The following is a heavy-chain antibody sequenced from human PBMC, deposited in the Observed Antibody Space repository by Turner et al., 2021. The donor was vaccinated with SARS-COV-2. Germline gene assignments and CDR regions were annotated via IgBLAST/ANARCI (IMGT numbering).Heavy chain of an antibody. Sequence: QVQLQQWGAGLLKPSETLSLTCAVSGESFSGHFWTWIRQSPGKGLEWIAEIDHTGSANYNPSLKSRVTMSVDTSQNQFSLKLSSVTAADTAVYYCAREWWESTTVTTAAYYYGMDVWGQGTTVTVSS. CDR1: GESFSGHF. V-gene: IGHV4-34*01. J-gene: IGHJ6*02. CDR2: IDHTGSA. CDR3: AREWWESTTVTTAAYYYGMDV. D-gene: IGHD4-17*01.